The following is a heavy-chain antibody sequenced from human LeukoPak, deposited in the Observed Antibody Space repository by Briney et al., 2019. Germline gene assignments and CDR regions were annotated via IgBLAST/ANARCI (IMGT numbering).Heavy chain of an antibody. V-gene: IGHV4-34*01. Sequence: PSETLSLTCAVYGGSFNAYYWSWIRQPPGKGLEWIGQINHGGITKFNASLKSRVTMSVDTSKNQFSLRLTSVTAADTAVYYCARLPHNDFWSRPPFDSWGQGTLVTVSS. CDR1: GGSFNAYY. J-gene: IGHJ4*02. CDR2: INHGGIT. D-gene: IGHD3-3*01. CDR3: ARLPHNDFWSRPPFDS.